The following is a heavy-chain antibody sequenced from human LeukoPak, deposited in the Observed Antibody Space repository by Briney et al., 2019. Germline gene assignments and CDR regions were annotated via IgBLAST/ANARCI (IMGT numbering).Heavy chain of an antibody. CDR1: GYTFTGYY. CDR2: INPNSGGT. D-gene: IGHD6-19*01. CDR3: VRRPTGCNYFDY. V-gene: IGHV1-2*06. Sequence: ASVKVSCKASGYTFTGYYMHWVRQAPGQGLEWIGRINPNSGGTNYAQKFQGRVTMTRDTSISTAYMELSRLRSDDTAVYYCVRRPTGCNYFDYWGQGTLVTVSS. J-gene: IGHJ4*02.